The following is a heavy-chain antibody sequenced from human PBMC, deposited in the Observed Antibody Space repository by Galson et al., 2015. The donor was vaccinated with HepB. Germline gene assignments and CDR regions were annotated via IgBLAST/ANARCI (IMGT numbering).Heavy chain of an antibody. CDR2: ISYDGSNK. D-gene: IGHD2-2*01. V-gene: IGHV3-30*18. CDR1: GFSFRSYG. Sequence: SLRLSCAASGFSFRSYGMHWVRQAPGKGLEWVAIISYDGSNKYYADSVKGRFTISRDNSKNTLYLQMNSLRPEDTAMYYCAKQYQIRDLRAFDYWGQGTLVTVSS. CDR3: AKQYQIRDLRAFDY. J-gene: IGHJ4*02.